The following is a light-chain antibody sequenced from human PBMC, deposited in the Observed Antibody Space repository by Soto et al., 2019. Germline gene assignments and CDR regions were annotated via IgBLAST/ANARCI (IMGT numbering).Light chain of an antibody. J-gene: IGLJ1*01. V-gene: IGLV2-11*01. CDR3: CSYAGRYTFV. CDR1: SSDVGGYYY. CDR2: DVT. Sequence: QSALTQPRSVSGSPGQSVTISCTGTSSDVGGYYYVSWHQQHPGKAPKLMIYDVTKRPSGVPDRFSGSKSGNTASLTISGLQAEDEADYYCCSYAGRYTFVCGTGTKLTVL.